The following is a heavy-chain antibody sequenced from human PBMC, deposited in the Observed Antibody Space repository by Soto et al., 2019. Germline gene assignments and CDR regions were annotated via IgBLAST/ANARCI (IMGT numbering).Heavy chain of an antibody. CDR1: GFTFSSYG. Sequence: GGSLRLSCAASGFTFSSYGMHWVRQAPGKGLEWVAVISYDGSNKFYADSVKGRFTISRDNSKNTLYLQMNSLRVEDTAVYYCVRDRLLEYSSSPPHYYYGMDVWGQGTTVTVSS. CDR3: VRDRLLEYSSSPPHYYYGMDV. J-gene: IGHJ6*02. D-gene: IGHD6-6*01. V-gene: IGHV3-30*19. CDR2: ISYDGSNK.